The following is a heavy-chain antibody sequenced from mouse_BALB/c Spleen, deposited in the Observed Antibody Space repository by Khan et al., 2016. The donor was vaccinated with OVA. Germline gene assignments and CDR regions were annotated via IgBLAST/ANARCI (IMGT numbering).Heavy chain of an antibody. V-gene: IGHV3-2*02. D-gene: IGHD2-3*01. J-gene: IGHJ4*01. Sequence: EVELVESGPGLVKPSQSLSLTCTVTGYSVTSDYAWNWIRQFPGDKLEWMGYITYSGSTSYNPSLKSRISITRDTSKNQFFLQLISVTTEDTATYYCAKDGSRYNYAMDYWGQGTSVNVSS. CDR3: AKDGSRYNYAMDY. CDR1: GYSVTSDYA. CDR2: ITYSGST.